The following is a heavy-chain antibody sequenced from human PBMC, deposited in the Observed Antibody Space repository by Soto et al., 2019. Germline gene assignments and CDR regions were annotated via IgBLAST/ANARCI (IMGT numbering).Heavy chain of an antibody. D-gene: IGHD3-3*01. J-gene: IGHJ4*02. CDR3: CIARFGVVIGLDY. Sequence: GASVKVSCKASGYTFTSYGISWVRQAPGQGLEWMGWISAYNGNTNYAQKLQGRVTMTTDTSTSTAYMELRSLRSEDTAVYYCCIARFGVVIGLDYWGQGTLVTVSS. CDR2: ISAYNGNT. V-gene: IGHV1-18*01. CDR1: GYTFTSYG.